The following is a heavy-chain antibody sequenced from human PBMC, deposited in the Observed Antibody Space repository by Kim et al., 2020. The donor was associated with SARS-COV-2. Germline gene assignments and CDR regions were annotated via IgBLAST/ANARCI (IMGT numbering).Heavy chain of an antibody. CDR1: GFNFTSYS. V-gene: IGHV3-21*01. D-gene: IGHD3-22*01. Sequence: GGSLRLSCAAAGFNFTSYSMNWVRQAPGKGLEWVSSISSTGSFVNYADSVKDRFTISRDNAKKSLFLQMNSLTVEDTALYYCARDRFDSTGYYASYFFYYGMDVWGLGTTVTVSS. CDR3: ARDRFDSTGYYASYFFYYGMDV. J-gene: IGHJ6*02. CDR2: ISSTGSFV.